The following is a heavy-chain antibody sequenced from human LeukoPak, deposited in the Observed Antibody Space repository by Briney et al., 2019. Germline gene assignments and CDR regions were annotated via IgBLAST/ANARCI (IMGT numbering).Heavy chain of an antibody. CDR3: ARGRSSGWYSAGYFDY. CDR1: GGSFSGYY. V-gene: IGHV4-34*01. Sequence: PSETLSLTCAVYGGSFSGYYWSWIRQPPGKGLEWIGEINHSGSTNYNPSLKSRVTISVDTSKNQFSLKLSSVTAADTAVYYCARGRSSGWYSAGYFDYWGQGTLVTVSS. D-gene: IGHD6-19*01. J-gene: IGHJ4*02. CDR2: INHSGST.